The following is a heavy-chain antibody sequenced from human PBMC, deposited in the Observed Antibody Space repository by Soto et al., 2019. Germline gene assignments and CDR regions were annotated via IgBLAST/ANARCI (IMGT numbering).Heavy chain of an antibody. Sequence: GASVKVSCKASGGTLSSYAISWVRQAPGQGLEWMGGLSPMFGTAKYVQKSHGRVTISAVESTSTAYMELSSLRYEDTAVYSCASSSLCGGSCYHYYYGMDVWGQGTRVTVSS. CDR2: LSPMFGTA. J-gene: IGHJ6*02. V-gene: IGHV1-69*13. CDR3: ASSSLCGGSCYHYYYGMDV. D-gene: IGHD2-15*01. CDR1: GGTLSSYA.